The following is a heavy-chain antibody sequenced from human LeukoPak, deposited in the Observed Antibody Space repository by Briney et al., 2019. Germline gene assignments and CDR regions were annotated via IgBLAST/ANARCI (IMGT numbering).Heavy chain of an antibody. J-gene: IGHJ5*02. CDR1: GYTFTGYY. CDR2: INPNSGGT. V-gene: IGHV1-2*02. D-gene: IGHD3-22*01. Sequence: RASVKVSCKASGYTFTGYYMHWVRQAPGQGLEWMGWINPNSGGTNYAQKFQGRVTMTRDTSISTAYMELSRLRSDDTAVYYCARGPEYYYDSSGFRFDPWGQGTLVTVSS. CDR3: ARGPEYYYDSSGFRFDP.